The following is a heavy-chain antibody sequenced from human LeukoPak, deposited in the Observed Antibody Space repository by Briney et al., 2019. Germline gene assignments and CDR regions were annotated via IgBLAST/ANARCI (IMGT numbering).Heavy chain of an antibody. J-gene: IGHJ4*02. CDR2: YSDNT. Sequence: GGSLRLSCTVSGFTVGSNSMSWVRQAPGKGLEWVSFYSDNTHYSDSVKGRFTISRDNSKNTLYLQMNSLRAEDTAVYYCARRAGAYSHPYDYWGQGTLVTVSS. CDR1: GFTVGSNS. CDR3: ARRAGAYSHPYDY. D-gene: IGHD4/OR15-4a*01. V-gene: IGHV3-53*01.